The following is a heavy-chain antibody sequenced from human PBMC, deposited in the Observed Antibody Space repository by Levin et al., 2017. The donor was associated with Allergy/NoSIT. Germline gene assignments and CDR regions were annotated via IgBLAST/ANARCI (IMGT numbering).Heavy chain of an antibody. V-gene: IGHV3-53*01. Sequence: ASVKVSCAASGFTVSSNYMSWVRQAPGKGLEWVSVIYSGGSTYYADSVKGRFTISRDNSKNTLYLQMNSLRAEDTAVYYCARGHYGPYYFDYWGQGTLVTVSS. D-gene: IGHD4-17*01. J-gene: IGHJ4*02. CDR2: IYSGGST. CDR1: GFTVSSNY. CDR3: ARGHYGPYYFDY.